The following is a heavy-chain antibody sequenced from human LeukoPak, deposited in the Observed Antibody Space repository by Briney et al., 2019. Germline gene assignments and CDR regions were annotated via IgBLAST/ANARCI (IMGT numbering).Heavy chain of an antibody. Sequence: GGSLRLSCAASGFTFSSYAMHWVRQAPGKGLERVAVISYDGSNKYYADSVKGRFTISRDNSKNTLYLQMNSLRAEDTAAYYCARVGIAVAGSFDYWGQGTLVTVSS. V-gene: IGHV3-30*04. CDR3: ARVGIAVAGSFDY. CDR1: GFTFSSYA. D-gene: IGHD6-19*01. CDR2: ISYDGSNK. J-gene: IGHJ4*02.